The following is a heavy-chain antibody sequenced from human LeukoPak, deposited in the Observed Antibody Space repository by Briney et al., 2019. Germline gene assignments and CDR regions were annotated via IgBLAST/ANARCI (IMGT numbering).Heavy chain of an antibody. Sequence: GGSLRLSCAASGFTFSSYSMNWVRQAPGKGLEWVSSISSSSSYIYYADSVKGRFSISRDNAKNSLYLQMNSLRAEDTAVYYCARDYYVSSGTIDYWGQGTLVTVSS. J-gene: IGHJ4*02. CDR2: ISSSSSYI. CDR1: GFTFSSYS. CDR3: ARDYYVSSGTIDY. D-gene: IGHD3-22*01. V-gene: IGHV3-21*01.